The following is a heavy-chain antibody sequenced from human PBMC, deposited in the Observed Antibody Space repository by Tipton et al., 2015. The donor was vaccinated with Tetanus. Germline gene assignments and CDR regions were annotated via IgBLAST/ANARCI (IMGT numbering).Heavy chain of an antibody. V-gene: IGHV4-61*01. Sequence: TLSLTCTVSGASVRSLNHYWSWLRQPPGKPLEWISDIYYSGATEYNPSLQSRVTPSLHASQRQFSLKLTSVTPADTAIYYCARKGLQFCSGDCYPTAYDIWGHGTRVTVSS. CDR3: ARKGLQFCSGDCYPTAYDI. J-gene: IGHJ3*02. D-gene: IGHD2-21*02. CDR1: GASVRSLNHY. CDR2: IYYSGAT.